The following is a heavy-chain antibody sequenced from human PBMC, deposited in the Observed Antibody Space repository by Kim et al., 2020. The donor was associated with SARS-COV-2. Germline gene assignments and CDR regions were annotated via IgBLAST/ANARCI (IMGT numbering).Heavy chain of an antibody. V-gene: IGHV4-30-2*04. J-gene: IGHJ5*02. Sequence: NPSIKSRVTISVDTSKNQFSLKLSSVTAADTAVYYCAREGRMSGSDWFDPWGQGTLVTVSS. D-gene: IGHD3-3*01. CDR3: AREGRMSGSDWFDP.